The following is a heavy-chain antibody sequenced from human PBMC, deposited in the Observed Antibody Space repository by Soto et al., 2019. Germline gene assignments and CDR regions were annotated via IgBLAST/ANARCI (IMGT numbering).Heavy chain of an antibody. CDR2: IYYSGST. Sequence: SETLSLTCTVSGGSISSSSYYWGWIRQPPGKGLEWIGSIYYSGSTYYNPSLKSRVTISVDTSKNQFSLKLSSVTAADTAVYYCASEIVVVVAATRAEYFQHWGQGTLVTVSS. CDR1: GGSISSSSYY. V-gene: IGHV4-39*01. J-gene: IGHJ1*01. CDR3: ASEIVVVVAATRAEYFQH. D-gene: IGHD2-15*01.